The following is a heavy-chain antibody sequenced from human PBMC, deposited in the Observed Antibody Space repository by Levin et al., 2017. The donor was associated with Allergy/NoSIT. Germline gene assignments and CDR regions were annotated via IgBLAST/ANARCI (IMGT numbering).Heavy chain of an antibody. CDR3: ARFPGSGSYYIETSVVAAFDS. D-gene: IGHD3-10*01. J-gene: IGHJ3*02. CDR2: IYYSGST. CDR1: GGSISSYY. Sequence: SQTLSLTCTVSGGSISSYYWSWIRQPPGKGLEWIGYIYYSGSTNYNPSLKSRVTISVDTSKNQFSLKLSSVTAADTAVYYCARFPGSGSYYIETSVVAAFDSWGQGTMVTVSS. V-gene: IGHV4-59*01.